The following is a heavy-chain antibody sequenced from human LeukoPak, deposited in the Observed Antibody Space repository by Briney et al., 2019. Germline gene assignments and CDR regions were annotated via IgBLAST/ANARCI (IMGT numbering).Heavy chain of an antibody. D-gene: IGHD6-13*01. CDR1: GFTFSSYS. CDR2: ISSSSSYI. J-gene: IGHJ6*02. CDR3: ARGPRVAAAGTRSDYYYYGMDV. Sequence: GGSLRLSCAASGFTFSSYSMNWVRQAPGKGLEWVSSISSSSSYIYYADSVKGRFTISRDNAKNSLYLQMNSLRAEDTAVYYCARGPRVAAAGTRSDYYYYGMDVWGQGTTVTVSS. V-gene: IGHV3-21*01.